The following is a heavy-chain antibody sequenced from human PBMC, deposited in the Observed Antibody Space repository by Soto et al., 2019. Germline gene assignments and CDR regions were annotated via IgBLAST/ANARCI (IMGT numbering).Heavy chain of an antibody. CDR1: GFTFRNYA. CDR3: ARENVSTTYNYDY. J-gene: IGHJ4*02. D-gene: IGHD5-12*01. CDR2: ISNTALNT. V-gene: IGHV3-23*01. Sequence: PGGSLRLSCAASGFTFRNYAMSWVRQAPGKGLEWVSSISNTALNTYYADSVKGRFTISRYNSKNTLYLPMSSLRAEDSAMYYCARENVSTTYNYDYCGQGT.